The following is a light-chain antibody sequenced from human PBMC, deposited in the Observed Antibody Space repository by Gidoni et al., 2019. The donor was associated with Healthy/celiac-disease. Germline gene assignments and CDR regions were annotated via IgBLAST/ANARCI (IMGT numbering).Light chain of an antibody. CDR1: QSVSSSY. CDR2: GAS. J-gene: IGKJ2*01. Sequence: EIVLTQSPGTLSLSPGERATLSCRASQSVSSSYLAWYQQKPGQAPRVLIYGASSRATGIPDRFSGSGSGTDFTLTISRLEPEDFAVYYCQQYGSSPGTFGQXTKLEIK. CDR3: QQYGSSPGT. V-gene: IGKV3-20*01.